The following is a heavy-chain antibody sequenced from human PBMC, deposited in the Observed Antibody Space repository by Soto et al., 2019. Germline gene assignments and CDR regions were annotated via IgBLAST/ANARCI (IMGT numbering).Heavy chain of an antibody. D-gene: IGHD2-21*01. J-gene: IGHJ3*02. CDR2: VVVGSGNT. Sequence: SVKVSCKASGYTFTSYGISWVRQARGQRLEWIGWVVVGSGNTNYAQKFQERVTITRDMSTSTAYMELSSLRSEDTAVYYCAASYFGDQDAFDIWGQGTMVTVSS. CDR3: AASYFGDQDAFDI. V-gene: IGHV1-58*02. CDR1: GYTFTSYG.